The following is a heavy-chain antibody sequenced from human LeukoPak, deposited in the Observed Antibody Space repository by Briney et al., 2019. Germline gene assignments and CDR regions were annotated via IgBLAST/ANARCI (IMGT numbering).Heavy chain of an antibody. Sequence: ASVKVSCKASGYTFISYGITWVRQAPGQGLEWMGIINPSGGSTSYAQKFQGRVTMTRDTSTSTVYMELSSLRSEDTAVYYCARAGRRRDGYNAEPAHYWGQGTLVTVSS. D-gene: IGHD5-24*01. CDR3: ARAGRRRDGYNAEPAHY. CDR2: INPSGGST. V-gene: IGHV1-46*01. CDR1: GYTFISYG. J-gene: IGHJ4*02.